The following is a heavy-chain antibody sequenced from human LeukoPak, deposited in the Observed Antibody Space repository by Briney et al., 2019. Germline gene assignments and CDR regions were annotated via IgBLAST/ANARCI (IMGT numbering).Heavy chain of an antibody. CDR2: INGNGITT. V-gene: IGHV3-23*01. D-gene: IGHD3-10*01. CDR1: GFTFSNYG. CDR3: AKDLVRGVNYYYYMHV. J-gene: IGHJ6*03. Sequence: PGGSLRLSCAASGFTFSNYGMTWVRQAPGKGLECVSTINGNGITTYYADSVKGRFTISRDNSKNTLYLQMTSLRAEDTAVYYCAKDLVRGVNYYYYMHVWGKGTTVTLSS.